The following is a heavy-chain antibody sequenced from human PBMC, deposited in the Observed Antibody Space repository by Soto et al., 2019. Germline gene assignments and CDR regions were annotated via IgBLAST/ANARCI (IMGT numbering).Heavy chain of an antibody. CDR3: ARGWSSSSWYRGRITHNSNYYYYYYMDV. D-gene: IGHD6-13*01. CDR1: GGSISSGDYY. CDR2: IYYSGST. Sequence: PSETLSLTCTVSGGSISSGDYYWSWIRQPPGKGLEWIGYIYYSGSTYYNPSLKSRVTISVDTSKNQFSLKLSSVTAADTAVYYCARGWSSSSWYRGRITHNSNYYYYYYMDVWGKGTTVTVSS. V-gene: IGHV4-30-4*01. J-gene: IGHJ6*03.